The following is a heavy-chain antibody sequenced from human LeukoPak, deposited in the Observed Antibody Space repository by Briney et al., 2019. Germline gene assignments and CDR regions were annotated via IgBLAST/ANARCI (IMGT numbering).Heavy chain of an antibody. CDR1: GFTFSSYG. D-gene: IGHD1-26*01. CDR2: IRYDGSNK. CDR3: AKGPQWELLGTYDAFDI. Sequence: GGSLRVSCAASGFTFSSYGMHWVRQAPGKGLEWVAFIRYDGSNKYYADSVKGRFTISRDNSKNTLYLQMNSLRAEDTAVYYCAKGPQWELLGTYDAFDIWGQGTMVTASS. V-gene: IGHV3-30*02. J-gene: IGHJ3*02.